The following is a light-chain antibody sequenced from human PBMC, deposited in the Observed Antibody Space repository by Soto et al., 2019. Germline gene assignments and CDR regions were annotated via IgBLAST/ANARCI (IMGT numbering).Light chain of an antibody. V-gene: IGKV1-5*03. CDR2: KAS. J-gene: IGKJ1*01. CDR3: QHYNSYSEA. Sequence: DIQMTQSPSTLSGSVGDRVTITCRASQTISSWLAWYQQKPGKAPKLLIYKASTLKSGVPLRFSGSGSGTEFTLTISSLQPDECSTYYCQHYNSYSEAFGQGTKVELK. CDR1: QTISSW.